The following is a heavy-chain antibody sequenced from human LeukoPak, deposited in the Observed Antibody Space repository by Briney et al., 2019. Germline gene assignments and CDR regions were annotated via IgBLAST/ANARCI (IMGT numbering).Heavy chain of an antibody. V-gene: IGHV3-30*18. J-gene: IGHJ4*02. D-gene: IGHD3-10*01. CDR1: GFTFSTYG. CDR3: AKRGDETWHYFDQ. Sequence: ERSLRLSCAASGFTFSTYGMHWVRQALGKGLEWVAFISYDGSDKYYAEFVKGRFTISRDNSKNTLYLQMNSLRVEDTAMFFGAKRGDETWHYFDQWGQGTLVTVSS. CDR2: ISYDGSDK.